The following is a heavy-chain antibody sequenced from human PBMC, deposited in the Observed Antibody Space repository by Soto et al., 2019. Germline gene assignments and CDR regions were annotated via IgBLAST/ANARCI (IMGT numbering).Heavy chain of an antibody. V-gene: IGHV1-3*01. CDR1: GYTFTSYA. Sequence: ASVKVSCKASGYTFTSYAMHWVRQAPGQRLEWMGWINAGNGNTKYSQKFQGRVTITRDTSASTAYMELSSLRSEDTAVYYCARERTVTTAWDYYYYMDVWGKGTTVTVSS. J-gene: IGHJ6*03. CDR3: ARERTVTTAWDYYYYMDV. D-gene: IGHD4-4*01. CDR2: INAGNGNT.